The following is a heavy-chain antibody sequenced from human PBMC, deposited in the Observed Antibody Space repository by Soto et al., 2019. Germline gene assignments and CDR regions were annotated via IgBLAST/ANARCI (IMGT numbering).Heavy chain of an antibody. V-gene: IGHV1-46*03. CDR1: GNTFTTYY. Sequence: ASVKVSCKASGNTFTTYYVHWVRQAPGQGLEWMGVLNPRDGATSYAQKFQGRVTMTRDTSTSTVYMEMSSLRSEDTAMYYCTRRGYCSGGSCPLGFDYWGQGARVTVSS. J-gene: IGHJ4*02. CDR2: LNPRDGAT. CDR3: TRRGYCSGGSCPLGFDY. D-gene: IGHD2-15*01.